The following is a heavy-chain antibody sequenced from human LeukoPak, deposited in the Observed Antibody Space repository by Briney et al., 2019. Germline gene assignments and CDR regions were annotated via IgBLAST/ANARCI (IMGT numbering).Heavy chain of an antibody. CDR3: ARSHRGSRRTLDY. CDR1: GDSLYGFY. Sequence: SETLSLTCAVYGDSLYGFYWSCMRHPPGKGLVCISEMNHSGSTNYNPSVNSRVTISVDTSKHQFSLKLSTVPAADTAVYYCARSHRGSRRTLDYWGQGTLVTVSS. D-gene: IGHD2-15*01. CDR2: MNHSGST. V-gene: IGHV4-34*01. J-gene: IGHJ4*02.